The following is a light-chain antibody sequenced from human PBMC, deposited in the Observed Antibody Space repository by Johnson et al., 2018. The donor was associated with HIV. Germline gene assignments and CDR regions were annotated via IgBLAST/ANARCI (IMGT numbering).Light chain of an antibody. V-gene: IGLV1-51*02. J-gene: IGLJ1*01. CDR1: SSNIGNNY. CDR2: ENN. Sequence: QSALTQPPSVSAAPGQKVTISCSGSSSNIGNNYVSWYQQLPGTAPKLLIYENNKRPSGIPDRFSGSKSGTSATLGITGLQTGDEADYYCGTWDSSLSALYGVGTGTKVTVL. CDR3: GTWDSSLSALYG.